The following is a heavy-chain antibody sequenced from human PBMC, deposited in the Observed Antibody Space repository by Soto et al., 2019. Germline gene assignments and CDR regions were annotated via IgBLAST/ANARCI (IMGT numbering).Heavy chain of an antibody. V-gene: IGHV1-46*01. CDR1: RGTFTTYY. CDR3: ARSSGGNFGIIIEGTNWFAP. D-gene: IGHD1-26*01. CDR2: INPHGGST. Sequence: ASVKVSCKAPRGTFTTYYINSVRQAPGQGLQWMGVINPHGGSTAYAQKFKGRVTLTRDTSASTVYMEVSSLTSEDTAMYYCARSSGGNFGIIIEGTNWFAPWGQGTLVTVSS. J-gene: IGHJ5*02.